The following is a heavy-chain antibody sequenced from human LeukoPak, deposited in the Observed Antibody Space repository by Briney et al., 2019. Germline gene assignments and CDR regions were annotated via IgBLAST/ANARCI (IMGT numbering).Heavy chain of an antibody. J-gene: IGHJ5*02. CDR3: ARVMAARREDLNWFDP. CDR2: IYYSGNT. Sequence: SETLSLTCTVTGGSISSSGSYWGWIRQPPGKGLEWIGSIYYSGNTYNPSLKSRVTISVDTSKNQFSLNLTSVNAADTAVYYCARVMAARREDLNWFDPWGQGTLVTVSS. CDR1: GGSISSSGSY. V-gene: IGHV4-39*07. D-gene: IGHD6-6*01.